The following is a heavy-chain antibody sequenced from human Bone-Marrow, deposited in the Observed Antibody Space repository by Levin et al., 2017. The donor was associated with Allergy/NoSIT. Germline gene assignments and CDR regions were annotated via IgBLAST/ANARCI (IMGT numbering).Heavy chain of an antibody. CDR2: ISGNGDAT. CDR1: GFTFSTYA. D-gene: IGHD3-22*01. V-gene: IGHV3-23*01. CDR3: AKGVITTSSRRGLDV. J-gene: IGHJ6*02. Sequence: SCAASGFTFSTYAMAWVRQAPGKGLEWVSSISGNGDATNNADSVQGRFTISRDNSRDTLYLQMNSLTAEDTAVYHCAKGVITTSSRRGLDVWGQGTTVTVSS.